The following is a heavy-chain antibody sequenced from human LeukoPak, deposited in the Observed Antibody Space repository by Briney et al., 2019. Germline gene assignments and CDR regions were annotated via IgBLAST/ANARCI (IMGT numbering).Heavy chain of an antibody. CDR3: ARTKWREPVPQNNWFDP. CDR1: GGSISSYY. CDR2: IYYSGST. J-gene: IGHJ5*02. V-gene: IGHV4-59*01. D-gene: IGHD1-14*01. Sequence: SETLSLTCTVSGGSISSYYWSWIRQPPGKGLEWIGYIYYSGSTNYNPSLKSRVTISVDTSKNQFSLKLSSVTAADTAVYYCARTKWREPVPQNNWFDPWGQGTLVTVSS.